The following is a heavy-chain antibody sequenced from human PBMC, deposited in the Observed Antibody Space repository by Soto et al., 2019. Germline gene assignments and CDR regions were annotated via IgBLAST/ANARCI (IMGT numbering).Heavy chain of an antibody. V-gene: IGHV1-46*01. CDR3: ARDWRYRSGLDY. D-gene: IGHD2-15*01. CDR1: GFPFSTYF. Sequence: GASVKVCCKASGFPFSTYFMHLLRQAPGQGLEWMGVVSPDGDVTAYAKNLQGRVTLTKDTPTTTLYMELTSLRSEDTAVYYCARDWRYRSGLDYWGQGTTVTVSS. CDR2: VSPDGDVT. J-gene: IGHJ4*02.